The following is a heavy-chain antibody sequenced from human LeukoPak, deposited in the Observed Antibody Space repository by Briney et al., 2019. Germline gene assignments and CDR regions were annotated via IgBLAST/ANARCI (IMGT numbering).Heavy chain of an antibody. CDR1: GFTFSSYS. CDR2: ISSSSSYI. J-gene: IGHJ4*02. Sequence: GGSLRLSCAASGFTFSSYSMNWVRQAPGKGLEWVSSISSSSSYIYYADSVKGRFTISRDNAKNSLYLQMNSLRAEDTAVYYCAREASRYSGSYCDYWGQGTLVTVSS. V-gene: IGHV3-21*01. D-gene: IGHD1-26*01. CDR3: AREASRYSGSYCDY.